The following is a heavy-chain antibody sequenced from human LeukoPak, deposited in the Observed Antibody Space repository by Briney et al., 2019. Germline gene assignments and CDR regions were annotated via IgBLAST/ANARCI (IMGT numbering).Heavy chain of an antibody. D-gene: IGHD6-6*01. Sequence: GRSLRLSCAASGFTFSNAWMSWVRQAPGKGLEWVSAISGSGGSTYYADSVKGRFTISRDNSKNTLYLQMNSLRAEDTAVYYCAKARLFKQLAIYYFDYWGQGTLVTVSS. V-gene: IGHV3-23*01. CDR2: ISGSGGST. CDR3: AKARLFKQLAIYYFDY. J-gene: IGHJ4*02. CDR1: GFTFSNAW.